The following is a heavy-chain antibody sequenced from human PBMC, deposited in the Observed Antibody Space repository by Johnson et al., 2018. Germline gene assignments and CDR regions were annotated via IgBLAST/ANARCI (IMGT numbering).Heavy chain of an antibody. CDR2: ISDDGNVK. V-gene: IGHV3-30*04. Sequence: VQLVESGGNVVQPGRSLRLSCAASGFTFTNYAMHRVRQAPGKGLEWVAIISDDGNVKYYADSVKGRFTFSRDNSKNTVYLQMNSLRAEDTAVYYCAKDLAHYGAFDIWGQGTMVTVSS. CDR1: GFTFTNYA. D-gene: IGHD3-16*01. CDR3: AKDLAHYGAFDI. J-gene: IGHJ3*02.